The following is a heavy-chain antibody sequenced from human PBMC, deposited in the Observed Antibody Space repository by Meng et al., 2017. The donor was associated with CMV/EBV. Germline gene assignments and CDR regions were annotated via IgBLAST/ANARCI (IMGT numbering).Heavy chain of an antibody. CDR1: GYRFSDHY. CDR2: IYPNSGGT. D-gene: IGHD1-1*01. V-gene: IGHV1-2*02. J-gene: IGHJ4*02. Sequence: QARLVPTWAEVKSPGASVKASCQTSGYRFSDHYMHWVRQAPGQGLEWMGWIYPNSGGTHYAQKFQDRVSMTRDMSISTVYMELRRLTSDDTAVYYCVRDNNWGPDYWGQGTLVTVAS. CDR3: VRDNNWGPDY.